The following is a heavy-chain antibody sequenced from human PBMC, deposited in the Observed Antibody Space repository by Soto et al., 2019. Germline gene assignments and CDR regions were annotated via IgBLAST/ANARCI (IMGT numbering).Heavy chain of an antibody. CDR3: ARGLTTVTSPFDY. Sequence: GASVKVSCKTSGYTFSNYGITWVRQAPGQPLEWLGWISLYSDGTNYAQKLQGRVTMTTDTSTSTAYMELRSLRSDDTAVYYCARGLTTVTSPFDYWGQGTLVTVSS. CDR1: GYTFSNYG. D-gene: IGHD4-17*01. J-gene: IGHJ4*02. V-gene: IGHV1-18*01. CDR2: ISLYSDGT.